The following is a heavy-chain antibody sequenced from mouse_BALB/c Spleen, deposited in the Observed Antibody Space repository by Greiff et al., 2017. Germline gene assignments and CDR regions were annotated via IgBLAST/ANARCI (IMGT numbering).Heavy chain of an antibody. J-gene: IGHJ2*01. V-gene: IGHV14-3*02. D-gene: IGHD2-4*01. CDR2: IDPANGNT. CDR3: AREFYDYEDDAYFDY. CDR1: GFNIKDTY. Sequence: EVQLQQSGAELVKPGASVKLSCTASGFNIKDTYMHWVKQRPEQGLEWIGRIDPANGNTKYDPKFQGKATITADTSSNTAYLQLSSLTSEDTAVYYCAREFYDYEDDAYFDYWGQGTTLTVSA.